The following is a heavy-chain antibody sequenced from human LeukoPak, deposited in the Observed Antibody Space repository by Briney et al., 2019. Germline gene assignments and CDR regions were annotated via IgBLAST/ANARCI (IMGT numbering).Heavy chain of an antibody. V-gene: IGHV3-74*03. CDR2: IHSDGSST. J-gene: IGHJ4*02. D-gene: IGHD5-18*01. Sequence: GGSLRLSCAASGLTISSYWMFWVRQAPGKGLVWVSRIHSDGSSTAYADSVKGRFTISRDSAKNTLYLQMNTLRGEDTAVYYCAIRRGYTFGDDFWGQGTLVTVSS. CDR1: GLTISSYW. CDR3: AIRRGYTFGDDF.